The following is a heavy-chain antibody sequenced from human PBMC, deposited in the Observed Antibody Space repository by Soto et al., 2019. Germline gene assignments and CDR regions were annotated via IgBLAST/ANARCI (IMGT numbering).Heavy chain of an antibody. CDR3: ARDRSYYDSSGSYSPPY. D-gene: IGHD3-22*01. Sequence: EVQLLESGGGLVQPGGSLRLSCAASGFTFRSYAMNWVRQAPGKGLEWVSAISGSAATTHFADSVKGRFTISRDNSKNTLYLQMNSLRAEDTAVYYCARDRSYYDSSGSYSPPYWGQGTLVTVSS. CDR2: ISGSAATT. J-gene: IGHJ4*02. V-gene: IGHV3-23*01. CDR1: GFTFRSYA.